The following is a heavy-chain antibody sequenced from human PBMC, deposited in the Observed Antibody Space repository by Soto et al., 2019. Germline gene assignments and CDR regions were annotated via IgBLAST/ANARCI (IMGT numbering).Heavy chain of an antibody. D-gene: IGHD1-1*01. Sequence: GESLRLSCAASGFMFSNHGMHWVRQAPGKGLEWVAVIWSDGNNRYYADSVKGRFTISRDNSKNTVYLQMNSLRAEDTAVYYCVRGDNWNDEASDDWGQRTLVTVSS. J-gene: IGHJ4*02. CDR1: GFMFSNHG. CDR3: VRGDNWNDEASDD. V-gene: IGHV3-33*01. CDR2: IWSDGNNR.